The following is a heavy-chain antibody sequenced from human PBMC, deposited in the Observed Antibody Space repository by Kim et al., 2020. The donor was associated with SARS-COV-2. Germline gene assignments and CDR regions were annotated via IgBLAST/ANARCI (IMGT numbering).Heavy chain of an antibody. CDR2: ISGSGSST. Sequence: GSLRLSCAASGFTFSNYAMSWVRQAPGKGLEWVSSISGSGSSTFYADSVKGRFTISRDNSKDTLYVQMNSLRVDDTALYYCARDRTGATAGRGGWSDPWGQGTQVTVSS. V-gene: IGHV3-23*01. CDR3: ARDRTGATAGRGGWSDP. CDR1: GFTFSNYA. J-gene: IGHJ5*02. D-gene: IGHD1-26*01.